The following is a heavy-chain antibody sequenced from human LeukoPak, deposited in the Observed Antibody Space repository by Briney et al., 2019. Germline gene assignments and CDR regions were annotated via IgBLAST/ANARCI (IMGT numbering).Heavy chain of an antibody. CDR1: GYTFTSYD. CDR2: MNPISGNT. V-gene: IGHV1-8*01. CDR3: ARDRGFGVVTPIDH. J-gene: IGHJ4*02. D-gene: IGHD3-3*01. Sequence: ASVKVSCKASGYTFTSYDINWVRQATGQGLEWMGWMNPISGNTGYAQKFQGRVTMTRNTSISTAYMELSSLRSEDTAVYYCARDRGFGVVTPIDHWGQGTLVTVSS.